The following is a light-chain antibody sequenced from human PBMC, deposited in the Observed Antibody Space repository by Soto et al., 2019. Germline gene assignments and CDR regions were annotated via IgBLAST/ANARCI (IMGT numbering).Light chain of an antibody. Sequence: EIVLTQSPGTLSLSPGERATISCRASQSVSSTYLAWYQQKPGQAPRLLIYGASSRATGIPDRFSGSGSGTDFTLTISRLEPEDFAVYYCQQYGNSPYTFGQGTKVDIK. J-gene: IGKJ2*01. CDR3: QQYGNSPYT. V-gene: IGKV3-20*01. CDR2: GAS. CDR1: QSVSSTY.